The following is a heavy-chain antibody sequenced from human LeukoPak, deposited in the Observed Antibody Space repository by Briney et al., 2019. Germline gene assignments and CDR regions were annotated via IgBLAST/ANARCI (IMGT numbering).Heavy chain of an antibody. D-gene: IGHD3-16*02. J-gene: IGHJ3*02. CDR2: IKQDGSEK. V-gene: IGHV3-7*01. CDR1: GFTFSSYW. Sequence: GESLRLSCAASGFTFSSYWMGWVRQAPGKGLEWVANIKQDGSEKYYVDSVKGRFAISRDNAKDSLYLQMNSLRAEDTAVYHCASFRSTDIWGQGTMVTVSS. CDR3: ASFRSTDI.